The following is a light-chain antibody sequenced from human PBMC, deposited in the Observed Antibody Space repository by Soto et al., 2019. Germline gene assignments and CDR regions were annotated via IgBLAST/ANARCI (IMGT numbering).Light chain of an antibody. Sequence: DLQMTQSPSSLSASVGDRVIIACRASQSISSYLNWYQQKPGKAPKLLIYSASSLQSGVPSRFSGSGSGTDFTLTISSLQPEDFATYHCQQSYSTPHTFGQGTKVEIK. J-gene: IGKJ2*01. CDR1: QSISSY. CDR3: QQSYSTPHT. CDR2: SAS. V-gene: IGKV1-39*01.